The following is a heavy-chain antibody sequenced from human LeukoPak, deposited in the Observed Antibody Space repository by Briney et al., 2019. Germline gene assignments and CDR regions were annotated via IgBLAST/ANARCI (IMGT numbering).Heavy chain of an antibody. J-gene: IGHJ5*02. Sequence: PGRSLRLSCAASGFTFSSYGMHWVRQAPGKGLEWVAVISYDGSNKYYADSVKGRFTTSRDNSKNTLYLQMNSLRAEDTAVYYCARDRAINYYGSGINWFDPWGQGTLVTVSS. V-gene: IGHV3-30*03. D-gene: IGHD3-10*01. CDR2: ISYDGSNK. CDR1: GFTFSSYG. CDR3: ARDRAINYYGSGINWFDP.